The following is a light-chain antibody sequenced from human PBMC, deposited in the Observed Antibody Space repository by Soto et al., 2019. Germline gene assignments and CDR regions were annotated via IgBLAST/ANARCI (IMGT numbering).Light chain of an antibody. J-gene: IGKJ4*01. V-gene: IGKV3-15*01. Sequence: EIVMPQSPATLSVSPGETATLSCRASQSVAGNLAWYQQKPGQPPRLLSYGVSTRATGVPARFSGSGSETDFSLTISSLQIEDFALYYCQQSNNWPPLTFGGGTKVDI. CDR3: QQSNNWPPLT. CDR1: QSVAGN. CDR2: GVS.